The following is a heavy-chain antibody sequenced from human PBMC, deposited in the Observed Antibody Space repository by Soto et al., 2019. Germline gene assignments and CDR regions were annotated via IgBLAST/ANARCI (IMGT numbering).Heavy chain of an antibody. CDR3: ARGIGEYCSSTSCYESWFDP. V-gene: IGHV1-8*01. J-gene: IGHJ5*02. CDR2: MNPNSGNT. D-gene: IGHD2-2*01. Sequence: EASVKVSCKASGYTFTSYDINWVRQATGQGLEWMGWMNPNSGNTGYAQKFQGRVTMTRNTSISTAYMELSSLRSEDTAVYYCARGIGEYCSSTSCYESWFDPWGQGTLVTVSS. CDR1: GYTFTSYD.